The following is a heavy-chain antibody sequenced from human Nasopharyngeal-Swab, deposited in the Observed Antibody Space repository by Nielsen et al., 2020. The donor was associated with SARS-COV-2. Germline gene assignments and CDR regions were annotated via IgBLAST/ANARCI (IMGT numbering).Heavy chain of an antibody. CDR2: IIPIFGTA. J-gene: IGHJ4*02. Sequence: WVRQAPGQGLEWMGGIIPIFGTANYAQKFQGRVTITADESTGTAYMELSSLRSEDTAVYYCARDPLGTNYFDYWGQGTLVTVSS. CDR3: ARDPLGTNYFDY. V-gene: IGHV1-69*01. D-gene: IGHD3/OR15-3a*01.